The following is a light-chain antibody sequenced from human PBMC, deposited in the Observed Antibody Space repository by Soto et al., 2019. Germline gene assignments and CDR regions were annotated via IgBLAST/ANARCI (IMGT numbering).Light chain of an antibody. CDR3: GSWDTSLSAMV. V-gene: IGLV1-44*01. J-gene: IGLJ2*01. CDR1: SSNIGSNT. Sequence: QPVLTQPHSASGTPGQRVTISCSGSSSNIGSNTVNWYQQLPGTAPKLLIYSNHQRPSGVPDRFSGSKSGTSASLAISGLQSEDEADYYCGSWDTSLSAMVFGGGTKLTVL. CDR2: SNH.